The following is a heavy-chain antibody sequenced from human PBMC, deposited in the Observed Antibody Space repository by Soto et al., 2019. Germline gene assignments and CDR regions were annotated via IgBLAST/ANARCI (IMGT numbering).Heavy chain of an antibody. J-gene: IGHJ4*02. D-gene: IGHD5-18*01. CDR3: ARSEDVQLWPPLDY. CDR2: ISSSSSYT. Sequence: GGSKRVSCAAAGFTSSDYDRSWIRKTTGKGLEWVSYISSSSSYTNYADSVKGRFTISRDNAKNSLYLQMNSLRAEDTAVYYCARSEDVQLWPPLDYWGQGTLVTVS. V-gene: IGHV3-11*06. CDR1: GFTSSDYD.